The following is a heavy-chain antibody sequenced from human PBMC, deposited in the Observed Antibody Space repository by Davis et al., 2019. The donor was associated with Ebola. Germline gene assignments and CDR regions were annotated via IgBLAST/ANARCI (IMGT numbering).Heavy chain of an antibody. CDR1: TGSISSGCYY. CDR3: ARDRNDYVWGTNDY. D-gene: IGHD3-16*01. V-gene: IGHV4-31*03. Sequence: MPSQTLSLTCTLSTGSISSGCYYWSWIRQHPGKGLEWFGYIYYTGSTYYNPSLKSRVTISVHTSKNPFSLKLSSVTAADTAVYYCARDRNDYVWGTNDYWGQGTLVTVSS. J-gene: IGHJ4*02. CDR2: IYYTGST.